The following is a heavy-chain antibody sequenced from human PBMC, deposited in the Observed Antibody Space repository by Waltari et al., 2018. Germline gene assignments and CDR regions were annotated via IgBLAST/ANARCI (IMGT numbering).Heavy chain of an antibody. CDR1: GGTFSSYA. CDR2: IIPSFGTA. D-gene: IGHD4-17*01. V-gene: IGHV1-69*14. CDR3: ASYKSWVDYGDEGAFDI. J-gene: IGHJ3*02. Sequence: QVQLVQSGAEVKKPGSSVKVSCKASGGTFSSYAISWVRQAPGQGLEWMGGIIPSFGTANYAQKFQGRVTITADKSTSTAYMELSSLRSEDTAVYYCASYKSWVDYGDEGAFDIWGQGTMVTVSS.